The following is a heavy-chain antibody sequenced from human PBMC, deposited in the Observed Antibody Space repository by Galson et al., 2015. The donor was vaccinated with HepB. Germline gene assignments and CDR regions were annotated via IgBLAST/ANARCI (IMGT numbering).Heavy chain of an antibody. J-gene: IGHJ6*02. V-gene: IGHV3-15*01. D-gene: IGHD3-10*01. CDR3: TTYGGFGEFPYYSYGMDV. CDR2: IKSNSDGGTT. Sequence: SLRLSCAASGFTFNNAWMSWVRQAPGKGLEWVGRIKSNSDGGTTEYVAPVKGRFTISRDDSKNTLYLQMNSLKTEDTAVYYCTTYGGFGEFPYYSYGMDVWGQGTTVTVSS. CDR1: GFTFNNAW.